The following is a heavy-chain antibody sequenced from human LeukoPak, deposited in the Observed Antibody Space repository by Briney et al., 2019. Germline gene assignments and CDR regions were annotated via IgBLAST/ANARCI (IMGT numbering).Heavy chain of an antibody. Sequence: GASVKVSCKASGYTSTGYYMHWVRQAPGQGLEWMGWINPNSGGTNYAQKFHGRATMTRDTSISTAYMELSRLRSDDTAVYYCARGEITSGGVIVVFDYWGQGTLVTVSS. J-gene: IGHJ4*02. CDR2: INPNSGGT. CDR1: GYTSTGYY. V-gene: IGHV1-2*02. D-gene: IGHD3-16*02. CDR3: ARGEITSGGVIVVFDY.